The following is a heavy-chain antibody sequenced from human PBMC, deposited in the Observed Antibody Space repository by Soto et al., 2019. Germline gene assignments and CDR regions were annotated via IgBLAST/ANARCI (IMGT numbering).Heavy chain of an antibody. D-gene: IGHD4-17*01. V-gene: IGHV1-69*12. CDR3: ARDGNGDDYGDYLTQH. CDR1: EGTFNRYA. Sequence: QVQLVQSGAEVKKPGSSVKVSCKASEGTFNRYAIAWVRQAPEQGLGWLGGIIPIFGTANYAQKFQGRVMITADESTSTAYMELSSLRSEDTAVYYCARDGNGDDYGDYLTQHWGQGTLVTVSS. J-gene: IGHJ1*01. CDR2: IIPIFGTA.